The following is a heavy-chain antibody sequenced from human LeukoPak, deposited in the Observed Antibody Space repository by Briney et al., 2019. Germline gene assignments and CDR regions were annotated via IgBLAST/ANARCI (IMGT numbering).Heavy chain of an antibody. CDR3: AREFTGRLDY. CDR2: IYDTGST. J-gene: IGHJ4*02. CDR1: GDSMFSRY. Sequence: SETLSLTCSVSGDSMFSRYWSWIRQPPGKGLEWIGYIYDTGSTKYNPSLKSRVTISVDTSKNQFSLKLSSVTAADTAVYYCAREFTGRLDYWGQGTLVTVSS. D-gene: IGHD3-16*01. V-gene: IGHV4-59*11.